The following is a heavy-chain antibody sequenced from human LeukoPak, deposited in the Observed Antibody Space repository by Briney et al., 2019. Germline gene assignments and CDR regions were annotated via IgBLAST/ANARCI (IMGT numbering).Heavy chain of an antibody. V-gene: IGHV3-53*01. Sequence: GGSLRPSCAASGFTVSSNYMSWVRQAPGKGLEWVSVIYSGGSTYYADSVKGRFTISRDNSKNTLYLQMNSLRAEDTAVYYCATGRRLQLDYWGQGTLVTVSS. D-gene: IGHD4-11*01. J-gene: IGHJ4*02. CDR1: GFTVSSNY. CDR3: ATGRRLQLDY. CDR2: IYSGGST.